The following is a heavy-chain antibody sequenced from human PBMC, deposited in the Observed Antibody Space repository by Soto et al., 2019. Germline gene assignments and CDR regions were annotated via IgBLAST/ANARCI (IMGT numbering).Heavy chain of an antibody. J-gene: IGHJ3*02. Sequence: ASVKVSCKASGYAFTGYDMHWVRQAPGQGLEWMGWINPNSGGTNYAQKFQGRVTMTRDTSISTAYMELSRLRSDDTAVYYCARALYGGAFDIWGQGTMVTVSS. CDR1: GYAFTGYD. CDR2: INPNSGGT. CDR3: ARALYGGAFDI. D-gene: IGHD3-10*01. V-gene: IGHV1-2*02.